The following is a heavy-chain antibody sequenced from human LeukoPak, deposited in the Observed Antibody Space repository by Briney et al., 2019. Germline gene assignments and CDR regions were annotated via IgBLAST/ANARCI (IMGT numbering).Heavy chain of an antibody. J-gene: IGHJ4*02. D-gene: IGHD5-24*01. CDR3: ARFTDGYGLDY. CDR1: GGSISSSSYY. Sequence: SETLSLTCTVSGGSISSSSYYWSWIRQPPGKGLEWIGYIYYSGSTNYNPSLKSRVTISVDTSKNQFSLKLSSVTAADTAVYYCARFTDGYGLDYWGQGTLVTVSS. CDR2: IYYSGST. V-gene: IGHV4-61*05.